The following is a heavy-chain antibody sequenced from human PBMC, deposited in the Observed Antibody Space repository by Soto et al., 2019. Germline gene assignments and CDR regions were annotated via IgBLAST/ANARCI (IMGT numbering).Heavy chain of an antibody. J-gene: IGHJ6*02. CDR3: ARYDFWSRHYPGALAYGMDV. Sequence: ASVKVSCKASGGTFSSYAISWVRQAPGQGLEWMGGIIPIFGTANYAQKFQGRVTITADKSTSTAYMELSSLRSEDTAVYYCARYDFWSRHYPGALAYGMDVWGQGTTVTVSS. V-gene: IGHV1-69*06. D-gene: IGHD3-3*01. CDR1: GGTFSSYA. CDR2: IIPIFGTA.